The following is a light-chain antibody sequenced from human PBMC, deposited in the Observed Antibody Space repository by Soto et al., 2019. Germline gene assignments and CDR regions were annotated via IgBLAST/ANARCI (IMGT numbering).Light chain of an antibody. J-gene: IGKJ1*01. V-gene: IGKV1-5*01. CDR2: DAT. CDR1: HNIERW. CDR3: QQFAKSST. Sequence: IQMTQSPSTLSASVGDRVTINCRASHNIERWMAWYQQKRGRAPSLLIFDATTLHSGVPSRFSGGGSGTEFTLTINGLQPDDFATYYCQQFAKSSTFGQGTTVEIK.